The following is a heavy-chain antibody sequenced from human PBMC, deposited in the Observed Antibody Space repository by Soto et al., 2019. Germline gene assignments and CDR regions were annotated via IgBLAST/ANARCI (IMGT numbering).Heavy chain of an antibody. V-gene: IGHV4-59*13. CDR3: AREGDLGRWLQPLDY. J-gene: IGHJ4*02. CDR2: IHYKGNT. CDR1: GDSISSYS. D-gene: IGHD5-12*01. Sequence: QVQLQVSGPGLVKPSETLSLTCTVSGDSISSYSWSWIRQPPGKGLGWIGNIHYKGNTKYNPSLKSRVTLSVDTSKNQFSLKLISVTAADTAVYYCAREGDLGRWLQPLDYWGQGTQVSVSS.